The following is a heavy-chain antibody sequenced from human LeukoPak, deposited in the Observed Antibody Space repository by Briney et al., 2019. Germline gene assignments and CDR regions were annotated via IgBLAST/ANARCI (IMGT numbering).Heavy chain of an antibody. V-gene: IGHV1-8*01. CDR1: GYTFTSYD. Sequence: GASVKVSCKASGYTFTSYDINWVRQATGQGLEWMGWMNPNSGNTGYAQKFQGRVTMTRNTSISTAYMELSSLRPEDTAVYYCARGHSVTYYDFWSGYYSGAYYYYMDVWGKGTTVTVSS. J-gene: IGHJ6*03. D-gene: IGHD3-3*01. CDR2: MNPNSGNT. CDR3: ARGHSVTYYDFWSGYYSGAYYYYMDV.